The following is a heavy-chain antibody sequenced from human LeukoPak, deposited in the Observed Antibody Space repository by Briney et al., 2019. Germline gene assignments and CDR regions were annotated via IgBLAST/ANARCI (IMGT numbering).Heavy chain of an antibody. J-gene: IGHJ4*02. V-gene: IGHV1-18*01. CDR3: ARDSSGWYAGGY. CDR1: GYTFTSYG. CDR2: ISAYNGNT. D-gene: IGHD6-19*01. Sequence: ASVKVSCKASGYTFTSYGISWVRQAPGRGLEWMGWISAYNGNTNYAQKLQGRVTMTTDTSTSTAYMELRSLRSDDTAVYYCARDSSGWYAGGYWGQGTLVTVSS.